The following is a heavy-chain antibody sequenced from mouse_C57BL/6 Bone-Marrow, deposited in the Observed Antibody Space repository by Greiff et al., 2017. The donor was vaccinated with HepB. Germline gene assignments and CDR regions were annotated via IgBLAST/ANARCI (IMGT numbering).Heavy chain of an antibody. CDR3: SYYSNYDYAMDY. V-gene: IGHV1-81*01. Sequence: QVTLKESGAELARPGASVKLSCKASGYTFTSYGISWVKQRTGQGLEWIGEIYPRSGNTYYNEKFKGKATLTADKSSSTAYMELRSLTSEDSAVYFCSYYSNYDYAMDYWGQGTSVTVSS. CDR1: GYTFTSYG. CDR2: IYPRSGNT. J-gene: IGHJ4*01. D-gene: IGHD2-5*01.